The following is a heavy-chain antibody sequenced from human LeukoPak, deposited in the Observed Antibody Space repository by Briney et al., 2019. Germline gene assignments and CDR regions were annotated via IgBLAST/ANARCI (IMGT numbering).Heavy chain of an antibody. V-gene: IGHV3-30-3*01. CDR1: GFTFSNYA. Sequence: PGGSLRLSCAASGFTFSNYAMHWFRQPPGKGLEWVVFISYDGSSTFYADSVKGRFTISRDNSKNTLYVQMNSLRAEDTAVYYCASEGAAVAGASDAFDIWGQGTMVTVSP. J-gene: IGHJ3*02. D-gene: IGHD6-19*01. CDR3: ASEGAAVAGASDAFDI. CDR2: ISYDGSST.